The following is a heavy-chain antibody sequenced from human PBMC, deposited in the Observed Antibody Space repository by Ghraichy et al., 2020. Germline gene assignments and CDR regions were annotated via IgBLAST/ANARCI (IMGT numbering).Heavy chain of an antibody. J-gene: IGHJ4*02. Sequence: LSLTCAASGFTFSSYAMSWVRQAPGKGLEWVSAISGSGGSTYYADSVKGRFTISRDNSKKTLYLQMNSLRAEEPAVYYCAKIPHTYCGGDCYLDYWGQGTLVTVSS. D-gene: IGHD2-21*01. CDR1: GFTFSSYA. CDR2: ISGSGGST. CDR3: AKIPHTYCGGDCYLDY. V-gene: IGHV3-23*01.